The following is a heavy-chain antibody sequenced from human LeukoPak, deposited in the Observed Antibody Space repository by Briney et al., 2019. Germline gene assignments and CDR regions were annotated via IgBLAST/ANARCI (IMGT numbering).Heavy chain of an antibody. J-gene: IGHJ4*02. V-gene: IGHV4-38-2*02. Sequence: SETLSLTCTVSGYSISSGYYWGWIRQPPGKWLEWIGSIYHSGSTYYNPSLKSRVTISVDTSKNQFSLKLSSVTAADTAVYYCARLSRSTYYFDYWGQGTLVTVSS. CDR2: IYHSGST. CDR1: GYSISSGYY. CDR3: ARLSRSTYYFDY. D-gene: IGHD2-2*01.